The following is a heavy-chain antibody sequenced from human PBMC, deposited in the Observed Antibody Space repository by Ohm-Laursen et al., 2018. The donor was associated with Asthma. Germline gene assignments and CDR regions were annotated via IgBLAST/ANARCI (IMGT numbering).Heavy chain of an antibody. J-gene: IGHJ4*02. Sequence: ASVKVSCKVSGYTLTELSMHWVRQAPGKGLEWMGGFDPEDGETIYAQKFQGRVTMTEDTSTDTAYMELNSLRSEDTAVYYCARLVRGNYHSDCWGQGTLVTVSS. D-gene: IGHD3-10*02. V-gene: IGHV1-24*01. CDR1: GYTLTELS. CDR2: FDPEDGET. CDR3: ARLVRGNYHSDC.